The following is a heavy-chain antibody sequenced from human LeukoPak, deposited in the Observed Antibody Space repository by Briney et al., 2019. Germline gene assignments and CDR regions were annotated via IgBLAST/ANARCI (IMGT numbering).Heavy chain of an antibody. CDR2: INPSGGTT. J-gene: IGHJ5*02. CDR3: ARDLGAMTENWFDP. V-gene: IGHV1-46*01. D-gene: IGHD1-26*01. CDR1: GYTFTSYH. Sequence: ASVKVSCKASGYTFTSYHMHWVRQAPGQGLEWMGIINPSGGTTNYAQKFRGRVTMTRDMSTSTVYMELSSLRSEDTAVYYCARDLGAMTENWFDPWGQGTLVTVSS.